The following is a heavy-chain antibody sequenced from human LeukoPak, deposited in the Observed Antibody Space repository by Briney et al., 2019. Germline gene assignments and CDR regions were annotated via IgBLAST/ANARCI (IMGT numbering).Heavy chain of an antibody. D-gene: IGHD3-16*01. J-gene: IGHJ4*02. CDR3: ARLGAAGIEGYYFDY. Sequence: ASVKVSCKASGYTFTSYGISWVRQAPGQGLEWMGWISAYNGNTNYAQKLQGRVTMTTDTSTSTAYMELRSPRSDDTAVYCCARLGAAGIEGYYFDYWGQGTLVTVSS. CDR1: GYTFTSYG. V-gene: IGHV1-18*01. CDR2: ISAYNGNT.